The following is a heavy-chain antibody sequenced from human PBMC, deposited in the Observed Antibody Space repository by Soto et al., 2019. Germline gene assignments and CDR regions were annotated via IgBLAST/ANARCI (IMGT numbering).Heavy chain of an antibody. CDR1: GGTFSSYA. CDR2: IIPIFGTA. V-gene: IGHV1-69*12. Sequence: QVQLVQSGAEVKKPGSSVKVSCKASGGTFSSYAISWVRQAPGQGLEWMGGIIPIFGTANYAQKFQGRVTITADESXXTAYMELSSLRSEDTAVYYCARIPVTTVTLDYFDLWGRGTLVTVSS. CDR3: ARIPVTTVTLDYFDL. D-gene: IGHD4-17*01. J-gene: IGHJ2*01.